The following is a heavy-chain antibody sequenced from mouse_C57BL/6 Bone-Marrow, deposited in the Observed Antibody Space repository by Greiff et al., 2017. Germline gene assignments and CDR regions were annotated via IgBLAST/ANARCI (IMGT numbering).Heavy chain of an antibody. J-gene: IGHJ4*01. Sequence: QVQLKESGPELVKPGASVKISCKASGYTFTDYYINWVKQRPGQGLEWIGWIFPGSGSTYHNEKFKGKATLTVDKSSSTAYMLLSSLTSEDSAVYFCARERIYYYGSSYSYYAMDYWGQGTSVTVSS. CDR1: GYTFTDYY. CDR3: ARERIYYYGSSYSYYAMDY. CDR2: IFPGSGST. D-gene: IGHD1-1*01. V-gene: IGHV1-75*01.